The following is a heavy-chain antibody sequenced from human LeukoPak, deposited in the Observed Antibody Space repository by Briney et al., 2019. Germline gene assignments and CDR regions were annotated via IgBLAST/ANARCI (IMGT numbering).Heavy chain of an antibody. CDR1: GFPFSSYA. Sequence: GGSLRLSCAASGFPFSSYAMSWVRQAPGKGLEWVSAISGSGGSTYYADSVKGRFTISRDNSKNTLYLQMNSLGAEDTAVYYCARPTVTPVRWFDPWGQGTLVAVSS. CDR2: ISGSGGST. CDR3: ARPTVTPVRWFDP. J-gene: IGHJ5*02. V-gene: IGHV3-23*01. D-gene: IGHD4-17*01.